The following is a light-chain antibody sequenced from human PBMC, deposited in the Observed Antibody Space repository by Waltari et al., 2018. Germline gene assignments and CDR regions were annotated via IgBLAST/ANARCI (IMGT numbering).Light chain of an antibody. J-gene: IGLJ3*02. Sequence: QSALTQPRSVSGSPGQSVTISCTGTISDVGGYNYVSWYQQHPGKAPNLMIYDVSKRPSGVPDRFSGSKSGNTASLTISGLQAEDEADYYCCSYAGSYTWVFGGGTKLTVL. V-gene: IGLV2-11*01. CDR2: DVS. CDR1: ISDVGGYNY. CDR3: CSYAGSYTWV.